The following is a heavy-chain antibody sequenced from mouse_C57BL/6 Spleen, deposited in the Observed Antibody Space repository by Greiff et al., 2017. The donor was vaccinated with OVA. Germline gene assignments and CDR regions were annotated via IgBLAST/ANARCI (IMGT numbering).Heavy chain of an antibody. CDR3: ARGTGDYDGFAY. D-gene: IGHD2-4*01. CDR2: INPGSGGT. V-gene: IGHV1-54*01. J-gene: IGHJ3*01. Sequence: QVQLKQPGAELVRPGTSVKVSCKASGYAFTNYLIEWVKQRPGQGLEWIGVINPGSGGTNYNEKFKGKATLTADKSSSTAYMQLSSLTSEDSAVYFCARGTGDYDGFAYWGQGTLVTVSA. CDR1: GYAFTNYL.